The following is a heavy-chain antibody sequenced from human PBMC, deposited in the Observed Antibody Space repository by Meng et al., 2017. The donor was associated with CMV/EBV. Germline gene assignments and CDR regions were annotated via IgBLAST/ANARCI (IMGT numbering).Heavy chain of an antibody. CDR1: GGTFSSYA. J-gene: IGHJ6*02. CDR2: IIPILGIA. V-gene: IGHV1-69*10. CDR3: ASAGDITGTGRDYYYYYGMDV. Sequence: SVKVSCKASGGTFSSYAISWVRQAPGQGLEWMGGIIPILGIANYAQKFQGRVTITADRSTSTAYMELSSLRSEDTAVYYCASAGDITGTGRDYYYYYGMDVWGQGTTVTVSS. D-gene: IGHD1-7*01.